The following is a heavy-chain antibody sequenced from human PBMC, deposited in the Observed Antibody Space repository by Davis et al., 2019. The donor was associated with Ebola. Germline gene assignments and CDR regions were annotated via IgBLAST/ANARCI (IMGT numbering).Heavy chain of an antibody. V-gene: IGHV4-34*01. D-gene: IGHD1-14*01. CDR2: INHSGST. Sequence: QTLSLTCAVYGESFRGYYWSWIRQPPGKGLEWIGEINHSGSTNYNPSLKSRVTISVDTSKNQFSLKLSSVTAADTAVYYCARSRTAYYYYGMDVWGQGTTVTVSS. J-gene: IGHJ6*02. CDR1: GESFRGYY. CDR3: ARSRTAYYYYGMDV.